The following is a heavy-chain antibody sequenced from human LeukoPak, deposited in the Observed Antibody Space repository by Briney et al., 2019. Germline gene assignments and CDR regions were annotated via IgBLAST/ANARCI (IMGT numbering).Heavy chain of an antibody. D-gene: IGHD1-1*01. J-gene: IGHJ4*02. V-gene: IGHV3-7*01. CDR1: GFTFSSYW. Sequence: PGGSLRLSCAASGFTFSSYWMSWVGQAPGKGPEGVANIKQDESEKYYVDSLKSRLTISRDNAKNSLYLQMNSPRAEDTAVYYCARDKIEGPTKLDYWGQGILVTVSS. CDR2: IKQDESEK. CDR3: ARDKIEGPTKLDY.